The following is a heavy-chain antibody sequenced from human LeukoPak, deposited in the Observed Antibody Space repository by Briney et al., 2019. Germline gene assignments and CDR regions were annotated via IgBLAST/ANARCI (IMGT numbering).Heavy chain of an antibody. D-gene: IGHD3-22*01. V-gene: IGHV4-30-2*01. J-gene: IGHJ1*01. Sequence: TSETLSLTCTVSGGSISSGGYYWSWIRQPPGKGLEWIGYIYHSGSTYYNPSLKSRVTISVDRSKNQFSLKLSSVTAADTAVYYCARDGNSSGYYREGFQHWGQGTLVTVSS. CDR2: IYHSGST. CDR3: ARDGNSSGYYREGFQH. CDR1: GGSISSGGYY.